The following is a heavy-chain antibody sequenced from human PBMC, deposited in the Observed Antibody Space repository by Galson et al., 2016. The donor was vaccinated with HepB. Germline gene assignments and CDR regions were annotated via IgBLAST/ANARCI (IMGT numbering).Heavy chain of an antibody. CDR1: GGSISSSTDY. CDR3: ARRGLVAIFRVVHLYFDL. Sequence: SETLSLTCSVSGGSISSSTDYWGWIHQPPGKGLEWIGTIYNSGDTYYNRSLKSRVTISVDTSKNQFSLKLRSVTAADTAVYYCARRGLVAIFRVVHLYFDLWGRGTLVSVSS. D-gene: IGHD3-3*01. CDR2: IYNSGDT. V-gene: IGHV4-39*01. J-gene: IGHJ2*01.